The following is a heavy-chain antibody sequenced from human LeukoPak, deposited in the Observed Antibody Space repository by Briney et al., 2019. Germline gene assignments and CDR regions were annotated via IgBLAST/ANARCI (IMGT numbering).Heavy chain of an antibody. CDR2: IYSGGST. Sequence: GRSLRLSGAASGVTVRSNYRSWVRQAPGKGLDWVSVIYSGGSTYYADSVKGRFTISIHNSKNTLYLQMNSLRAEDTAVYYCARGGATEVFDYWGQGTLVSVSS. CDR1: GVTVRSNY. CDR3: ARGGATEVFDY. V-gene: IGHV3-53*04. D-gene: IGHD1-26*01. J-gene: IGHJ4*02.